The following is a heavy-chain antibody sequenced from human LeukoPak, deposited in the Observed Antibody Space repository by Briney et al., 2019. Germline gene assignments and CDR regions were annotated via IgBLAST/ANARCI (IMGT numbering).Heavy chain of an antibody. CDR3: ARVSCSSTSCYYNWFDP. CDR2: IYTSGST. J-gene: IGHJ5*02. V-gene: IGHV4-4*07. D-gene: IGHD2-2*01. Sequence: SETLSLSCTVSGGSIIRANWCWVWERAGEGLGWIGRIYTSGSTNYNPSLKSRVTMSVDTSKNQFSLKLSSVTAADTAVYYCARVSCSSTSCYYNWFDPWGQGTLVTVSS. CDR1: GGSIIRAN.